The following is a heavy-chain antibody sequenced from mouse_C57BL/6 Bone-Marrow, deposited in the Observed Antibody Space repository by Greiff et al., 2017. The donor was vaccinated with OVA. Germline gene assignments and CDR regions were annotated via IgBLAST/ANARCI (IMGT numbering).Heavy chain of an antibody. CDR2: IDPNSGGT. D-gene: IGHD1-1*01. J-gene: IGHJ4*01. Sequence: QVHVKQPGAELVKPGASVKLSCKASGYTFTSYWMHWVKQRPGRGLEWIGRIDPNSGGTKYNEKFKSKATLTVDKPSSTAYMQLSSLTSEDSAVYYCARGYYGSSYDYAMDYWGQGTSVTVSS. V-gene: IGHV1-72*01. CDR3: ARGYYGSSYDYAMDY. CDR1: GYTFTSYW.